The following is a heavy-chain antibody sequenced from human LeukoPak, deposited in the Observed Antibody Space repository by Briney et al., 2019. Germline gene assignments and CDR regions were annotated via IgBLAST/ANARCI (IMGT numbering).Heavy chain of an antibody. V-gene: IGHV1-8*03. J-gene: IGHJ6*03. D-gene: IGHD5-12*01. CDR1: GYTFTSYD. CDR2: MNPNSGNT. CDR3: ARGPQLVATINYYYYYMDV. Sequence: ASVKVSCKASGYTFTSYDINWVRQATGQGLEWMGWMNPNSGNTGYAQKFQGRVTITRNTSISTAYMELSSLRSEDTAVYYCARGPQLVATINYYYYYMDVWGKGTTVTVSS.